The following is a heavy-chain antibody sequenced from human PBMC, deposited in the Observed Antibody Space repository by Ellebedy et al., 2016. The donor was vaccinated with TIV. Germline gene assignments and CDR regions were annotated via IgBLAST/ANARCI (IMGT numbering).Heavy chain of an antibody. D-gene: IGHD3-3*01. J-gene: IGHJ3*01. CDR2: ISGNGVKT. CDR3: AKARIYDDDLDAFDV. Sequence: GESLKISXVTSGFTFSNFGMNWVRQSPGKGLEWVAFISGNGVKTYYVHSVEGRFAISRDNSKSTMSLQMHSLRADDTAVYYCAKARIYDDDLDAFDVWGQGTMVTVSS. V-gene: IGHV3-23*01. CDR1: GFTFSNFG.